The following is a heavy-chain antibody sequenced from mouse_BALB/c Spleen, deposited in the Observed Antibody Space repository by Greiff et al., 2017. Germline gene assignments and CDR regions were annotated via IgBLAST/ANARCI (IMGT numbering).Heavy chain of an antibody. Sequence: VQLQQSGAELVRPGASVTLSCKASGYTFTDYEMHWVKQTPVHGLEWIGAIDPETGGTAYNQKFKGKATLTADNSSSTAYMELRSLTSEDSAVYYCTRRGVRRHYYAMDYWGQGTSVTVSS. CDR2: IDPETGGT. V-gene: IGHV1-15*01. D-gene: IGHD2-14*01. CDR3: TRRGVRRHYYAMDY. J-gene: IGHJ4*01. CDR1: GYTFTDYE.